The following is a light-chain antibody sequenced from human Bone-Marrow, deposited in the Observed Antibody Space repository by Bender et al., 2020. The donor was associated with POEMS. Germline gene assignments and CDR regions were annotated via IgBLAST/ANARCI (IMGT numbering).Light chain of an antibody. Sequence: ARITCSGDTLSRRFVYWYQQKSGQAPRLIMKKDSERPSGIPERFSGSGSGATVTLTISGVQAEDEADYFCQSADSSGTSVIFGGGTKLTVL. J-gene: IGLJ2*01. CDR3: QSADSSGTSVI. CDR1: TLSRRF. CDR2: KDS. V-gene: IGLV3-25*03.